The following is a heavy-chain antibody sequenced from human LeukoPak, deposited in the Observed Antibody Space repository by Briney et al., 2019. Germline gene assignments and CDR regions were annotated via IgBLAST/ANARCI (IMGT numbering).Heavy chain of an antibody. V-gene: IGHV4-39*01. CDR1: GGSISSSSYY. CDR3: ARGKVLRYFDWLSPNDAFDI. CDR2: IYYSGST. D-gene: IGHD3-9*01. J-gene: IGHJ3*02. Sequence: SETLSLTCTVSGGSISSSSYYWGWIRQPPGKGLEWIGSIYYSGSTYYNPSLKSRVTISVDTSKNQFSLKLSSVTAADTAVYYCARGKVLRYFDWLSPNDAFDIWGQGTMVTVSS.